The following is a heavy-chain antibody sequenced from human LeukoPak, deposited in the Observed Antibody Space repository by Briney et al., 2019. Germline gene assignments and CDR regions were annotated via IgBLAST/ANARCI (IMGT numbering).Heavy chain of an antibody. D-gene: IGHD3-10*01. CDR1: GGSISSYY. CDR2: IYYSGST. Sequence: SETLSLTCTVSGGSISSYYWSWIRQPPGKGLEWIGYIYYSGSTNYNPSLKSRVTISVDTSKDQFSLKLSSVTAADTAVYYCARDSGTTGEVKFDPWGQGTLVTVSS. J-gene: IGHJ5*02. CDR3: ARDSGTTGEVKFDP. V-gene: IGHV4-59*12.